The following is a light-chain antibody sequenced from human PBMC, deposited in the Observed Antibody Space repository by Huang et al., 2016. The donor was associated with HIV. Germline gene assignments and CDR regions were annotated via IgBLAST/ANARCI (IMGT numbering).Light chain of an antibody. CDR3: QQSYNTPLT. V-gene: IGKV1-39*01. CDR1: HNINTY. Sequence: IQMTQSRSSLSASVGDRVTITCRASHNINTYLNWYQQKPGKAPKLLVYSASTLQSGVPSRFRGSGSGTDFTLTVSSLQPEDFATYYCQQSYNTPLTFGGGTKVEI. CDR2: SAS. J-gene: IGKJ4*01.